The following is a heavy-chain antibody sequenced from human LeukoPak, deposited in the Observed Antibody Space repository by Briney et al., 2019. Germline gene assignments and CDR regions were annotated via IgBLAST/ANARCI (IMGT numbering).Heavy chain of an antibody. CDR3: AKDHFSGMITFGGVIVFGYFDL. J-gene: IGHJ2*01. D-gene: IGHD3-16*02. CDR2: ISGSGGST. CDR1: GFTFSSYA. V-gene: IGHV3-23*01. Sequence: GGSLRLSCAASGFTFSSYAMSWVRQAPGKGLEWVSAISGSGGSTYYADSAKGRFTISRDNSKNTLYLQMNSLRAEDTAVYYCAKDHFSGMITFGGVIVFGYFDLWGRGTLVTVSS.